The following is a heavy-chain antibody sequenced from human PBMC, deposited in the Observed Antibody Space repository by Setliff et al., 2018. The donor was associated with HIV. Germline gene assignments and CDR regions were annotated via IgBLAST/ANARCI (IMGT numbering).Heavy chain of an antibody. D-gene: IGHD2-15*01. CDR3: AKHHYCSGSSCSYDF. Sequence: GGSLRLSCAASGFRFNIYAMTWVRQAPGKGLQWVSSISGSGSTTNYADSVKGRFTISRDNSKSTLYLQMNSLRDGDTALYYCAKHHYCSGSSCSYDFWGRGTLVTVSS. CDR2: ISGSGSTT. CDR1: GFRFNIYA. J-gene: IGHJ4*02. V-gene: IGHV3-23*01.